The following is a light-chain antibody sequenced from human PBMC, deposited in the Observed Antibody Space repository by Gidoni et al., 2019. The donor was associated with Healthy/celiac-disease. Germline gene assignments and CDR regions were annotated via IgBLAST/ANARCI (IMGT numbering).Light chain of an antibody. CDR1: SANIGSNT. V-gene: IGLV1-44*01. Sequence: QSVLTQPPSASGTTGQRVTISCSGSSANIGSNTVHWYQQLPGTAPKLLIYSNNQRPSWVPDRFSGSKSGTSSSLAISGLQSEDEADYYCAAWDDSLNGYVVFGGGTKLTVL. J-gene: IGLJ2*01. CDR3: AAWDDSLNGYVV. CDR2: SNN.